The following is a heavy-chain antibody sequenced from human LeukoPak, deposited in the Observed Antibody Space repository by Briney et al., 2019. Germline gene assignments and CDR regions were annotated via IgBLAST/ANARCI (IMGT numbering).Heavy chain of an antibody. CDR2: ISYDGSNE. V-gene: IGHV3-30*18. J-gene: IGHJ6*02. D-gene: IGHD1-1*01. Sequence: GGSLRLSCAASGFTFSSYGMHWVRQAPGRGLEWVAVISYDGSNEYYVDPVKGRLNISRDNSKNTLYLQMHSLRVEDTARYYCAKGGNDFYYYGLDVWGQGTTVTVSS. CDR3: AKGGNDFYYYGLDV. CDR1: GFTFSSYG.